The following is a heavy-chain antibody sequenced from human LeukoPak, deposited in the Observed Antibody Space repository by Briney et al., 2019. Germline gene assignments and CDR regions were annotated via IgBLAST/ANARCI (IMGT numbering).Heavy chain of an antibody. CDR2: ISGSGGST. D-gene: IGHD3-22*01. CDR3: AEDLYYYDSSGYYSSR. CDR1: GFTFSSYA. V-gene: IGHV3-23*01. J-gene: IGHJ4*02. Sequence: GGSLRLSCAASGFTFSSYAMSWVRQAPGKGLEWVSAISGSGGSTYYADSVKGRFTISRDNSKNTLYLQMNSLRAEDTAVYYCAEDLYYYDSSGYYSSRWGQGTLVTVSS.